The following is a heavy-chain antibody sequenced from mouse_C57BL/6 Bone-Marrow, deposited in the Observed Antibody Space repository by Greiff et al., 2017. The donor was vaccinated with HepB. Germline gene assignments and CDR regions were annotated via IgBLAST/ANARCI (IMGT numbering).Heavy chain of an antibody. CDR1: GYTFTSYW. Sequence: QVQLQQPGAELVRPGTSVKLSCKASGYTFTSYWMHWVKQRPGQGPEWIGVIDPSDSYTNYNQKFKGKATLTVDTSSSTAYMQLSSLTSEDSAVYYCARTSLRSFAYWGQGTLVTVSA. CDR2: IDPSDSYT. CDR3: ARTSLRSFAY. J-gene: IGHJ3*01. V-gene: IGHV1-59*01. D-gene: IGHD1-1*01.